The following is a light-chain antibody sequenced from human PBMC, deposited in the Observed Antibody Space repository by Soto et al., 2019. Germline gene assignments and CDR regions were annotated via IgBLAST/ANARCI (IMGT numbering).Light chain of an antibody. V-gene: IGLV1-44*01. J-gene: IGLJ1*01. CDR2: SND. CDR3: AAWDDSLNGYV. CDR1: SSNIGSNS. Sequence: QSVLTQPPSVSAAPGQKVTISCSGSSSNIGSNSVNWYQQLPGTAPKLLIYSNDRRPSGVPERFSGSKSGTSASLAISGLQSEDEADYYCAAWDDSLNGYVFGTGTKGTVL.